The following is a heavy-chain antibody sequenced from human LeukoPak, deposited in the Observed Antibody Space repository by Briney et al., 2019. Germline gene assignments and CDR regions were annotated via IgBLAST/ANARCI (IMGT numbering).Heavy chain of an antibody. V-gene: IGHV4-4*07. J-gene: IGHJ5*02. CDR3: ARDAVYGYCSGGSCYLYENWFDP. CDR2: IYTSGST. D-gene: IGHD2-15*01. CDR1: GGSISSYY. Sequence: SETLSLTCTDSGGSISSYYWSWIRQPAGKGLEWIGRIYTSGSTNYNPSLKSRVTMSVDTSKNQFSLKLSSVTAADTAVYYCARDAVYGYCSGGSCYLYENWFDPWGQGTLVTVSS.